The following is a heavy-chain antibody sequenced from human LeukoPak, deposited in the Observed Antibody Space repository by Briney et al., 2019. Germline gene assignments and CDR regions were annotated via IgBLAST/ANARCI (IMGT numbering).Heavy chain of an antibody. Sequence: PSETLSLTCAVYGGSFSDYYWSWIRQPPGKGLEWIGYIYYSGSTYYNPSLKSRITISVDTSKNQFSLKLSSVTAADTAVYYCARDRSGYDHLDYWGQGTLVTVSS. V-gene: IGHV4-30-4*01. CDR3: ARDRSGYDHLDY. CDR1: GGSFSDYY. J-gene: IGHJ4*02. CDR2: IYYSGST. D-gene: IGHD5-12*01.